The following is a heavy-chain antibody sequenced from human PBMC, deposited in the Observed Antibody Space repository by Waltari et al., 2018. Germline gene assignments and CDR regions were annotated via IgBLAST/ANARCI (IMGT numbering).Heavy chain of an antibody. Sequence: QVQLVQSGADVKTPGASVRVSCKASGYPFPGYYLHWVRQPPGQGLEWMGWINPNSGDTKYAQKFQGRVTMTRDTSITTAYMELSRVISDDTALYFCARDKTGGAVAGTFDYWGQGTLVTVSS. V-gene: IGHV1-2*02. CDR2: INPNSGDT. J-gene: IGHJ4*02. CDR3: ARDKTGGAVAGTFDY. D-gene: IGHD6-19*01. CDR1: GYPFPGYY.